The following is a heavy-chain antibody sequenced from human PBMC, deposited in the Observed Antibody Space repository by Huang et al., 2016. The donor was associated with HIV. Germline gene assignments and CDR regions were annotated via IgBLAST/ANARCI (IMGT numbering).Heavy chain of an antibody. CDR2: SYYSGCP. CDR1: GGSIKSRNYY. Sequence: QLQLQESGPGLVKPSDTLSLNCTISGGSIKSRNYYWGWVRQAPGKGLEWIGDSYYSGCPYYNPSLRSRVSLSVDTSKNQVTLKVNAVIAADTAVYYCARRQGSGYYFYFDYWGRGIPVTVSA. J-gene: IGHJ4*02. CDR3: ARRQGSGYYFYFDY. D-gene: IGHD3-22*01. V-gene: IGHV4-39*01.